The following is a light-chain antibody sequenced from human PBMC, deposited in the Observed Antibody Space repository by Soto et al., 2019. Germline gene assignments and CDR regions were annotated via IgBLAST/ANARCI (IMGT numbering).Light chain of an antibody. Sequence: QSALTQPASVSGSPGQSIAISCTGASIDVGDYNYVSWYQQHPGKAPKLMIYDVASRPAGVSDRFSGSKSGNTASLTISGLQAEDEADYYCSSYTSNSTLYVFGTGTKVTVL. CDR3: SSYTSNSTLYV. V-gene: IGLV2-14*03. CDR1: SIDVGDYNY. J-gene: IGLJ1*01. CDR2: DVA.